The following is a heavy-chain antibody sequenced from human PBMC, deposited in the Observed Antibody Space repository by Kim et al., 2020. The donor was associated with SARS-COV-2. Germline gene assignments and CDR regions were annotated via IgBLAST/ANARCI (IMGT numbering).Heavy chain of an antibody. V-gene: IGHV1-18*01. Sequence: YATKLQGRVTMTTDTSTSTAYMELRSLRSDDTAVYYCAREYYDILTGPDYWGQGTLVTVSS. CDR3: AREYYDILTGPDY. J-gene: IGHJ4*02. D-gene: IGHD3-9*01.